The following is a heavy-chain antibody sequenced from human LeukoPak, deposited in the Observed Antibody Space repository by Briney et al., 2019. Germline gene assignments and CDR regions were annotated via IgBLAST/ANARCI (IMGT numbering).Heavy chain of an antibody. CDR1: GGSISSYY. Sequence: SETLSLTCTVSGGSISSYYWSWIRQPPGKGLEWIGYIYYSGSTNYNPSLKSRVTISVDTSKNQFSLELSSVTAADTAVYYCARESIGSGWYSQYFDYWGQGTLVTVSS. J-gene: IGHJ4*02. V-gene: IGHV4-59*01. CDR2: IYYSGST. D-gene: IGHD6-19*01. CDR3: ARESIGSGWYSQYFDY.